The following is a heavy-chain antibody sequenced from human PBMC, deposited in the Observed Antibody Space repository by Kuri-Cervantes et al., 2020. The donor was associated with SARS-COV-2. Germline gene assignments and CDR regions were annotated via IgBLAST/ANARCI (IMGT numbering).Heavy chain of an antibody. Sequence: ESLKISCTVSGGSISSSSYYWGWIRQPPGKGLEWIGSIYYSGGTYYNPSLKSRVTISVDTSKNQFSLKLSSVTAADTAVYYCASYVVVPAAPLDYWGQGTLVTVSS. CDR2: IYYSGGT. CDR1: GGSISSSSYY. CDR3: ASYVVVPAAPLDY. V-gene: IGHV4-39*01. D-gene: IGHD2-2*01. J-gene: IGHJ4*02.